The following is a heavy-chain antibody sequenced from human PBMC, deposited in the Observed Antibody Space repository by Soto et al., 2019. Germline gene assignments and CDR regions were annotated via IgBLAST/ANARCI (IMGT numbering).Heavy chain of an antibody. J-gene: IGHJ4*02. CDR1: SFSISSGYY. CDR3: ASCVCTACYPPWGLRFFDL. V-gene: IGHV4-38-2*01. Sequence: SETLSLTCAVSSFSISSGYYWGWVRQPPGKGLEWIGSIYHSGTTNYSPSLKSRVTISLDTSKNQFSLTLRSVTAADPAVYYCASCVCTACYPPWGLRFFDLWGQGSLVTVSS. D-gene: IGHD4-17*01. CDR2: IYHSGTT.